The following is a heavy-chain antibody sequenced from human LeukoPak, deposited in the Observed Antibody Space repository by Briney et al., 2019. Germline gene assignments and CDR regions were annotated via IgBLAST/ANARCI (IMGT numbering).Heavy chain of an antibody. CDR2: IRYDGSNK. CDR3: ARAPDIVVVPAALSGFDP. J-gene: IGHJ5*02. CDR1: GFTFSSDG. V-gene: IGHV3-30*02. D-gene: IGHD2-2*01. Sequence: GGSLRLSCAASGFTFSSDGMHWVRQAPGKGLEWVAFIRYDGSNKYYADSVKGRFTISRDNSKNTLYLQMNSLRAEDTAVYYCARAPDIVVVPAALSGFDPWGQGTLVTVSS.